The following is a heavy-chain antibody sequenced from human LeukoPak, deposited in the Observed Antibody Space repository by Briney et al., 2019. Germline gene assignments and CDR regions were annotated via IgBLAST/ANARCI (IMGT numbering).Heavy chain of an antibody. D-gene: IGHD3-22*01. CDR2: INHSGST. Sequence: PGGSLRLSCAASGFTVSSNYMSWVRQAPGKGLEWIGEINHSGSTNYNPSLKSRVTISVDTSKNQFSLKLSSVTAADTAVYYCARDVSYYYDSSGGAFDIWGQGTMVTVSS. V-gene: IGHV4-34*01. CDR1: GFTVSSNY. J-gene: IGHJ3*02. CDR3: ARDVSYYYDSSGGAFDI.